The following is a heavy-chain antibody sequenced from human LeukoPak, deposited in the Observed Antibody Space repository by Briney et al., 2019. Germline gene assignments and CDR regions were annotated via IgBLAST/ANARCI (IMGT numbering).Heavy chain of an antibody. J-gene: IGHJ4*02. CDR3: ARFFYYDASRPPF. D-gene: IGHD3-16*01. Sequence: SETLSLTCSVSGGSISSSSYYWGWICQPPGKGLEWIGSIYYSESTYYNPSLKSRVTVSVDTSKNQFSLKLSSVTAADTAVYYCARFFYYDASRPPFWGQGTLVAVSS. V-gene: IGHV4-39*01. CDR1: GGSISSSSYY. CDR2: IYYSEST.